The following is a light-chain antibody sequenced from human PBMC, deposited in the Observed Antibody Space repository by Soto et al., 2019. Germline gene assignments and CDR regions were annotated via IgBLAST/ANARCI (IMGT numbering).Light chain of an antibody. CDR1: QSVSNNY. J-gene: IGKJ5*01. CDR2: GAS. V-gene: IGKV3-20*01. Sequence: IVLTQSPCTLSLSPGERATLSCRASQSVSNNYLAWYQQKPGQAPRLLIYGASNRATGIPDRFSGSGSGTDFTLTISRLEPEDFALYYCQQYGSSAPITFGQGTRLEIK. CDR3: QQYGSSAPIT.